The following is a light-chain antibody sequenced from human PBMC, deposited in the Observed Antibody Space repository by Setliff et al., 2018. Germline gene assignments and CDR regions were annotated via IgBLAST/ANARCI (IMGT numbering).Light chain of an antibody. CDR1: NIDVRGYTY. CDR3: SSYVGSNNFV. J-gene: IGLJ1*01. CDR2: DVT. V-gene: IGLV2-8*01. Sequence: QSVLAQPPSASGSPGQSVTISCTGTNIDVRGYTYVSWYQQLPGKAPQLIIYDVTKRPSGVPDRFSGSKSGNTASLTVSGLQAEDEADYYCSSYVGSNNFVFGSGTKV.